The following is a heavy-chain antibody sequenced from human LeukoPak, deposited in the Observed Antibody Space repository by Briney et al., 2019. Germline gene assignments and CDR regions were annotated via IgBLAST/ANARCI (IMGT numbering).Heavy chain of an antibody. V-gene: IGHV3-74*01. D-gene: IGHD2-8*01. CDR3: AREDLGYCTNGVCYGVVD. J-gene: IGHJ4*02. Sequence: HSGGSLRLSCAASGFTFNNYWMHWVRQAPGKGLVWVSRINRDGSNTDYADSVKGRFTISRDNSKNTLYLQMNSLRAEDTAVYYCAREDLGYCTNGVCYGVVDWGQGTLVTVSS. CDR2: INRDGSNT. CDR1: GFTFNNYW.